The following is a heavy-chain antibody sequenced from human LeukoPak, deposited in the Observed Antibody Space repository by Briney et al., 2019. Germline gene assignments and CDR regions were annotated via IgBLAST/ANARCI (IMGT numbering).Heavy chain of an antibody. CDR2: IYYSGST. J-gene: IGHJ2*01. CDR1: GGSITNSNYF. V-gene: IGHV4-39*07. CDR3: ASNYDSSGSPNWYFDL. D-gene: IGHD3-22*01. Sequence: SETLSLTCTVSGGSITNSNYFWGWIRQPPGKGLEWLGSIYYSGSTYYNPSLKSRVTISVDTSKNQFSLKLSSVTAADTAVYYCASNYDSSGSPNWYFDLWGRGTLVTVSS.